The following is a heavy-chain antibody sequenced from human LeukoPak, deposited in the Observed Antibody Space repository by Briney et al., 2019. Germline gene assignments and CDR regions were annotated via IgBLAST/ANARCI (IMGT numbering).Heavy chain of an antibody. Sequence: ASVKVSCKASGYTFTGSYMHWVRQAPGQGLEWMGWINPNSGGTNYAQNFQGRVTMTRDTSISTAYMELSRLTSDDTAVYYCARALYGGNSVDSWGQGTLVSVSS. CDR3: ARALYGGNSVDS. V-gene: IGHV1-2*02. D-gene: IGHD4-23*01. CDR1: GYTFTGSY. J-gene: IGHJ4*02. CDR2: INPNSGGT.